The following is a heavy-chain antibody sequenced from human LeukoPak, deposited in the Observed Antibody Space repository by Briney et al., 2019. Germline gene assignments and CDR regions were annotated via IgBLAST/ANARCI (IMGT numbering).Heavy chain of an antibody. D-gene: IGHD3-10*01. CDR1: GYTFTSYD. Sequence: ASVKVSCTASGYTFTSYDINWVRQATGQGLEWMGWMNPNSGNTGYAQKFQGRVTITADESTSTAYMELSSLRSEDTAVYYCARELWFGELFGFYYYGMDVWGQGTTVTVSS. V-gene: IGHV1-8*01. CDR3: ARELWFGELFGFYYYGMDV. CDR2: MNPNSGNT. J-gene: IGHJ6*02.